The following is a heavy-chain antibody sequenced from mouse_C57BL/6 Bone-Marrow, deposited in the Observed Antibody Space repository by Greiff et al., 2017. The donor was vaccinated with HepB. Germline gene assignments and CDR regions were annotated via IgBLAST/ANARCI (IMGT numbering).Heavy chain of an antibody. CDR3: AREITTVVATDYAMGY. J-gene: IGHJ4*01. D-gene: IGHD1-1*01. V-gene: IGHV1-69*01. Sequence: QVQLQQPGAELVMPGASVKLSCKASGYTFTSYWMHWVKQRPGQGLEWIGEIDPSDSYTNYNQKFKGKSTLTVDKSSSTAYMQLSSLTSEDSAVYYCAREITTVVATDYAMGYWGQGTSDTVSS. CDR1: GYTFTSYW. CDR2: IDPSDSYT.